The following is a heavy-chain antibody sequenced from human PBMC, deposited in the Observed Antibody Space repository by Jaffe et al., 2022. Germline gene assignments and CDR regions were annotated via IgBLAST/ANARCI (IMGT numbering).Heavy chain of an antibody. CDR1: GFTFSSYA. CDR2: ISGSGGST. Sequence: EVQLLESGGGLVQPGGSLRLSCAASGFTFSSYAMSWVRQAPGKGLEWVSAISGSGGSTYYADSVKGRFTISRDNSKNTLYLQMNSLRAEDTAVYYCAKLGRYGSGNPGGYFDYWGQGTLVTVSS. V-gene: IGHV3-23*01. CDR3: AKLGRYGSGNPGGYFDY. J-gene: IGHJ4*02. D-gene: IGHD3-10*01.